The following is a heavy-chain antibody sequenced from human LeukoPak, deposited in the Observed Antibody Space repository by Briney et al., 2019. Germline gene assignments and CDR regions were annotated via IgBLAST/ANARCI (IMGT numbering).Heavy chain of an antibody. CDR2: VAGSGDGI. V-gene: IGHV3-23*01. J-gene: IGHJ4*02. Sequence: GRSLRLSCAASGFTFSNYVMRCVRQAPGKGLEWVSTVAGSGDGIYYADSMKGRFTISRDNSKNTLYLQMNNLRADDTAVYYCANGMSAHHYCHSWGQGTLVTVSS. CDR1: GFTFSNYV. D-gene: IGHD2-15*01. CDR3: ANGMSAHHYCHS.